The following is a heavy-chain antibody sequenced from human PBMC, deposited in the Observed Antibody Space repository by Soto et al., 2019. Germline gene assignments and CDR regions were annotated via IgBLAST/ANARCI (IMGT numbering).Heavy chain of an antibody. J-gene: IGHJ6*02. V-gene: IGHV3-21*06. Sequence: GGSLRLSCSASVFTFSYENVMWVRQVPGKGLEWVSGISGGGSYIFYADSVQGRFSISRDNAKNSLFLEMNSLRVEDTAVYYCARDSDCHSTSCFFPPHVWGRGTTVTVSS. D-gene: IGHD2-2*01. CDR2: ISGGGSYI. CDR3: ARDSDCHSTSCFFPPHV. CDR1: VFTFSYEN.